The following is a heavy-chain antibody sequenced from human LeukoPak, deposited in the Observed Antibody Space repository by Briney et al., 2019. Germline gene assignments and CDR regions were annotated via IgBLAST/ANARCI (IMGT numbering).Heavy chain of an antibody. CDR2: FDPEDGET. CDR1: GYTLTELS. J-gene: IGHJ3*02. D-gene: IGHD6-13*01. V-gene: IGHV1-24*01. CDR3: ATVGIAAARDAFDI. Sequence: ASVKVSCKVSGYTLTELSMHWVRQAPGKGLEWMGGFDPEDGETIYAQKFQGRVTMTEDTSTDTAYMELSSLRSEDTAVYYCATVGIAAARDAFDIWGQGTMVTVSS.